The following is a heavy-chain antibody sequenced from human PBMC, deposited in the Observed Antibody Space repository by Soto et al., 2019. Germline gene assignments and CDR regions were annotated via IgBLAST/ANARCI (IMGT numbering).Heavy chain of an antibody. Sequence: PSETLSLTCTVSGGSRSSYYWSWIRQPPGKGLEWIGYIYYSGSTNYNPSLKSRVTMSVDTPKNQFSLKLSSVTAADTAVYYCARRGYGPGFPYYYGMDVWGQGTTVTVSS. CDR3: ARRGYGPGFPYYYGMDV. J-gene: IGHJ6*02. D-gene: IGHD3-10*01. CDR1: GGSRSSYY. CDR2: IYYSGST. V-gene: IGHV4-59*01.